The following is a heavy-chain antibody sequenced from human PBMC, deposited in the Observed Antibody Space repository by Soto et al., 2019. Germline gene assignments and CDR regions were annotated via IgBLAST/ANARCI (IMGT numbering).Heavy chain of an antibody. Sequence: ASVKISCKASGYTFTSYGISWVRQAPGQGLEWMGWISAHNGNTDYAQKFQGRVTMTTDTSTSTASMELRSLRSDDTAVYYCARGSYISSWYSLDYWGQGTLVTVSS. V-gene: IGHV1-18*04. CDR3: ARGSYISSWYSLDY. CDR1: GYTFTSYG. CDR2: ISAHNGNT. J-gene: IGHJ4*02. D-gene: IGHD6-13*01.